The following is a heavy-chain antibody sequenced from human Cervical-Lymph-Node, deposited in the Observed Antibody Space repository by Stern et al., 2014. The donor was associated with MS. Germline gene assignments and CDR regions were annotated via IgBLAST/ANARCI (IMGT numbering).Heavy chain of an antibody. CDR1: GVTFSNSS. Sequence: QVQLVQSGTEVKKPGSSVKVSCKASGVTFSNSSITWVRQAPGQGLEWMGGIIPLFDSTNYAQMFQGRLTITADESTITSYMELNSLRSEDTAVYYCARGGLYYYYSGMDVWGQGTTVIVSS. CDR3: ARGGLYYYYSGMDV. V-gene: IGHV1-69*01. J-gene: IGHJ6*02. CDR2: IIPLFDST.